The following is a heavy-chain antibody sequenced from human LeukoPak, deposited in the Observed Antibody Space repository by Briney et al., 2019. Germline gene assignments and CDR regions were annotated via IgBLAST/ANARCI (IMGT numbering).Heavy chain of an antibody. CDR1: GGSLRSTY. Sequence: PSETLSLTCNVSGGSLRSTYWSWIRQPPGKGLEYIGYIHHSGSTDYSPFLRSRVTISVDTSKNQFSLKLSSVTAADTAVYYCARSESSSSWYWFDPWGQGTLVTVSS. CDR2: IHHSGST. J-gene: IGHJ5*02. V-gene: IGHV4-59*08. CDR3: ARSESSSSWYWFDP. D-gene: IGHD6-13*01.